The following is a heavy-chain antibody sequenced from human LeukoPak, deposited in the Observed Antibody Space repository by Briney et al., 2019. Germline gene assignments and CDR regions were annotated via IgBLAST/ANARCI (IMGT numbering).Heavy chain of an antibody. D-gene: IGHD5-18*01. CDR3: ARRNRYSYDLGY. J-gene: IGHJ4*02. CDR2: IYTSGST. CDR1: GGSISSGSYY. V-gene: IGHV4-61*02. Sequence: SQTLSLTCTVSGGSISSGSYYWSWIRQPAGKGLEWIGRIYTSGSTNYNPSLKSRVTISVDTSKNQFSLKLSSVTAADTAVYYCARRNRYSYDLGYWGQGTLVTVSS.